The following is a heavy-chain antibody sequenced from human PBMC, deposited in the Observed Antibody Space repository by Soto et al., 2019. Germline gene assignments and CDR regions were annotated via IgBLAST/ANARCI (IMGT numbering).Heavy chain of an antibody. CDR1: GFTFSSYG. J-gene: IGHJ4*02. CDR3: AREKSGSLTD. CDR2: IWYDGSNK. Sequence: QVQLVESGGGVVQPGRSLRLSCAASGFTFSSYGMHWVRQAPGKGLEWVAVIWYDGSNKYYADSVKGRFTISRDNSKNPLYLQMNSLRAEDTAVYYCAREKSGSLTDWGQGTLVTVSS. V-gene: IGHV3-33*01. D-gene: IGHD1-26*01.